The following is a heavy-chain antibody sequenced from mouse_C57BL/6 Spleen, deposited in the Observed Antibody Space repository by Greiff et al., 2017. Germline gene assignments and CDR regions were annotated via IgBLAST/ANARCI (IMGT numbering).Heavy chain of an antibody. D-gene: IGHD2-4*01. J-gene: IGHJ3*01. CDR3: ARRKDYYDYDWFAY. Sequence: EVQRVESGGGLVKPGGSLKLSCAASGFTFSSYTMSWVRQTPEKRLEWVATISGGGGNTYYPDSVKGRFTIARDNAKNTLYLQMSSLRSEDTALYYCARRKDYYDYDWFAYWGQGTLVTVSA. CDR2: ISGGGGNT. V-gene: IGHV5-9*01. CDR1: GFTFSSYT.